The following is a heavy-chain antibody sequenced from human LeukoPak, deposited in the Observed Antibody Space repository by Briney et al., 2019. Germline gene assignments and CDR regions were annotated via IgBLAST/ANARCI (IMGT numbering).Heavy chain of an antibody. CDR1: GFTFSTYS. J-gene: IGHJ4*02. V-gene: IGHV3-48*01. CDR3: VRGPRYSGYDYFDY. CDR2: ISSSLSTT. D-gene: IGHD5-12*01. Sequence: QAGGSLRLSCAASGFTFSTYSMNWVRQAPGKGLEWVSYISSSLSTTYYADSVKGRFTISRDNAKNSLYLQMSSLRREDTAVYFCVRGPRYSGYDYFDYWGQGTLVTVSS.